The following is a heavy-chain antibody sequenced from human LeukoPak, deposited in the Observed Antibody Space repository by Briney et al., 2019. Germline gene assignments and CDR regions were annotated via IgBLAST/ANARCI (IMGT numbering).Heavy chain of an antibody. J-gene: IGHJ4*02. Sequence: SETLSLTCTVSGGSMSPYHWSWIRQPPGKGLEWTGYIYYSGGTNYNPSLKSRVTISVDTSKNQFSLKLSSVTAADTAMYYCARSSWLRTFFDYWGQGTLVTVSS. CDR3: ARSSWLRTFFDY. CDR2: IYYSGGT. V-gene: IGHV4-59*08. CDR1: GGSMSPYH. D-gene: IGHD6-19*01.